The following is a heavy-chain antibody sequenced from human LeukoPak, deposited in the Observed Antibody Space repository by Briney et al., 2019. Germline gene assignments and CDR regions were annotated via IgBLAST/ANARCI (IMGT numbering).Heavy chain of an antibody. J-gene: IGHJ4*02. CDR2: IYYSGST. CDR3: ARSAGYSYGYSFDY. D-gene: IGHD5-18*01. CDR1: GGSISSGDYY. V-gene: IGHV4-30-4*01. Sequence: SETLSLTCTVSGGSISSGDYYWSWIRQPPGKGLEWIGYIYYSGSTYYNPSLKSRVTISVDTSENQFSLKLSSVTAADTAVYYCARSAGYSYGYSFDYWGQGTLVTVSS.